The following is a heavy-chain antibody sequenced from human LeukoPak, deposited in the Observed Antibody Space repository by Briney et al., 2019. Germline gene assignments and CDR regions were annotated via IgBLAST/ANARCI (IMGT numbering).Heavy chain of an antibody. CDR3: ARRDYYDTSGYWY. CDR1: GFIFSSYW. J-gene: IGHJ4*02. D-gene: IGHD3-22*01. Sequence: PGGSLRLSCAASGFIFSSYWMSWVRQAPGKGLEWVANIKQDGSEKYYVDSVKGRFTISRDNAKNALYLQMNTLRAEDTAVYHCARRDYYDTSGYWYWGRGTRVTVSS. CDR2: IKQDGSEK. V-gene: IGHV3-7*01.